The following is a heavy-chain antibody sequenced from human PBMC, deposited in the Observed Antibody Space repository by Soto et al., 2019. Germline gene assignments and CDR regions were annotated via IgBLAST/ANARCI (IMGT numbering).Heavy chain of an antibody. CDR2: ISGSGGST. CDR1: GFTFSSYA. V-gene: IGHV3-23*01. D-gene: IGHD7-27*01. Sequence: GGSLRLSCAASGFTFSSYAMSWVRQAPGKGLEWVSAISGSGGSTYYADSVKGRFTITRDNSKNTLYLQMNSLRAEDKAAYDCAKDHLRTGDNGEGWFDTWGQGTLVTVSS. J-gene: IGHJ5*02. CDR3: AKDHLRTGDNGEGWFDT.